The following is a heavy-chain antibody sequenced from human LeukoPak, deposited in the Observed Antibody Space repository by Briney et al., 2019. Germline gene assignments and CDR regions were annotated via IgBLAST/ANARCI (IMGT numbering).Heavy chain of an antibody. CDR3: ALGYYYYYYMDV. J-gene: IGHJ6*03. Sequence: SVKVSCKASGGTFSSYAISWVRQAPGQGLEWMGGIIPIFGTANYAQKFQGRVTITTDESTSTPYMELSSLRSEDTAVYYCALGYYYYYYMDVWGKGTTVTVSS. V-gene: IGHV1-69*05. CDR1: GGTFSSYA. D-gene: IGHD1-26*01. CDR2: IIPIFGTA.